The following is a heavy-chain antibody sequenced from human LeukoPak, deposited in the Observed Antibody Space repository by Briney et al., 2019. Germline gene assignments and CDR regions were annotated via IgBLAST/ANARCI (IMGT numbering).Heavy chain of an antibody. V-gene: IGHV1-2*02. Sequence: ASVKVSCKASGYTFTGYYMHWVRQAPGQGLEWMGWINPNSGGTNYAQKFQGRITMTRDTSISTAYMELSRLRSDDTAVYYCAREYQYYYDSSGYYQDAFDIWGQGTMVTVSS. CDR1: GYTFTGYY. CDR2: INPNSGGT. J-gene: IGHJ3*02. CDR3: AREYQYYYDSSGYYQDAFDI. D-gene: IGHD3-22*01.